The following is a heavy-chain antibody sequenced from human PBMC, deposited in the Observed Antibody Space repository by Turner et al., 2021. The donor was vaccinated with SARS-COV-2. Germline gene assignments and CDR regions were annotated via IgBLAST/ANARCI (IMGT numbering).Heavy chain of an antibody. CDR2: ISSSSSYI. CDR3: ARSHPDIVATTCDY. D-gene: IGHD5-12*01. Sequence: EVPPVESGGGLVTAGGVLGLLCAASGFTFSSYSMNWVRETPGKGLEGVSSISSSSSYIYYADSVKGRFTISRDNAKYSLYLQMNSLRAEDTAVYYCARSHPDIVATTCDYWGQGTMVTVSS. J-gene: IGHJ4*02. V-gene: IGHV3-21*02. CDR1: GFTFSSYS.